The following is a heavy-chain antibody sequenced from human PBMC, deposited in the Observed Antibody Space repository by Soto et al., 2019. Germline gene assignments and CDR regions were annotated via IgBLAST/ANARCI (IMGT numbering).Heavy chain of an antibody. CDR3: AKRLVVYGINGPFEY. D-gene: IGHD2-8*02. J-gene: IGHJ4*02. CDR1: GFTFSSYA. V-gene: IGHV3-23*01. CDR2: ITGSDHST. Sequence: GGSLRLSCAASGFTFSSYAMSWVRQAPGKGLEWVSTITGSDHSTYYADSVKGRFTISRDKSKNTLYLQMSSLRAEDTAVYYCAKRLVVYGINGPFEYWGQGTLVTVSS.